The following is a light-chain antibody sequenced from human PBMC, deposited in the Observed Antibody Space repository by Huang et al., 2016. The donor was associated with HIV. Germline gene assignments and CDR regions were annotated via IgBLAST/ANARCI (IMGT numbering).Light chain of an antibody. Sequence: IVLTQSPGTLSFSPGERATLSCGASQSVSSNYLAWYQQKPGQAPRLLIYSASSRATGIPDRFSGSGSGTDVTLTISRLEPEDFAVYYCQEYDNSPPLTFGGGTKVEIK. CDR2: SAS. CDR3: QEYDNSPPLT. J-gene: IGKJ4*01. CDR1: QSVSSNY. V-gene: IGKV3-20*01.